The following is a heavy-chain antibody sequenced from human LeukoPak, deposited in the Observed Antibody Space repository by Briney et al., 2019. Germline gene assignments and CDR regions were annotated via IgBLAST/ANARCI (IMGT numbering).Heavy chain of an antibody. Sequence: SETLSLTCTVSGGSISSYYWSWIRQPPGKGLEWVGDIYYSGTTNYNPPLKSRVTISVDTSKNQFSLKLSSVTAADAAVYYCARGEGLGDFDSWGQGALVTVSS. V-gene: IGHV4-59*01. CDR2: IYYSGTT. D-gene: IGHD5-24*01. CDR1: GGSISSYY. J-gene: IGHJ4*02. CDR3: ARGEGLGDFDS.